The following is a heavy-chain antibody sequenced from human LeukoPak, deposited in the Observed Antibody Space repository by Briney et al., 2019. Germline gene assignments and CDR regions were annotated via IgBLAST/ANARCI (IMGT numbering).Heavy chain of an antibody. J-gene: IGHJ4*02. V-gene: IGHV1-18*01. Sequence: ASVKVSCKASGYTFTSYGISWVRQAPGQGLEWTGWISAYNGNTNYAQKLQGRVTMTTDTSTSTAYMELRSLRSDDTAVYYCARDHPHYYGSGSYPLDYWGQGTLVTVSS. CDR1: GYTFTSYG. CDR2: ISAYNGNT. CDR3: ARDHPHYYGSGSYPLDY. D-gene: IGHD3-10*01.